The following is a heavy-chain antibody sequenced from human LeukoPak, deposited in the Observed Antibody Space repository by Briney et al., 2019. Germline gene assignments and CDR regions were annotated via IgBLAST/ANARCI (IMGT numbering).Heavy chain of an antibody. J-gene: IGHJ4*02. CDR1: GFTFSNYW. D-gene: IGHD2-15*01. V-gene: IGHV3-74*01. CDR2: INGDGSIS. CDR3: VRLLDFDY. Sequence: GGSLRLSCAASGFTFSNYWIHWVRQGPGKGLMWVSRINGDGSISHYADSVKGRFTISRDNAKNTVYLQMNSLRADDTAVYYCVRLLDFDYWGQGTLVTVSS.